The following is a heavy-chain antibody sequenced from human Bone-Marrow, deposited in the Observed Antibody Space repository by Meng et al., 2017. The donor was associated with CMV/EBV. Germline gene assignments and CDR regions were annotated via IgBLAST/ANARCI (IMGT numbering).Heavy chain of an antibody. J-gene: IGHJ6*01. V-gene: IGHV5-51*01. D-gene: IGHD3-9*01. CDR3: ARVNVLRYPSGGMDV. CDR1: GYSFTSYW. Sequence: GESLKISCKGSGYSFTSYWIGWVRQMPGKGLEWMGIIYPGDSDTRYSPSFQGQVTISADKSISTAYLQWSSLKASDTAMYYCARVNVLRYPSGGMDVWGQGTTVTGSS. CDR2: IYPGDSDT.